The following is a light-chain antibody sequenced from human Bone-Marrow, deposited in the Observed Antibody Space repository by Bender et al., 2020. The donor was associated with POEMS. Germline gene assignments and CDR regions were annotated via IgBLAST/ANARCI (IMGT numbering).Light chain of an antibody. CDR3: QAWETYSVI. J-gene: IGLJ2*01. CDR2: QDT. V-gene: IGLV3-1*01. CDR1: DLGDKY. Sequence: SYEVTQPPSVSVSPGQTASITCSGDDLGDKYVAWYQQKPGQSPVLVIYQDTKRPSGIPERFSGSKSGNTATLTISGTQAMDEADYYCQAWETYSVIFGGGTKLTVL.